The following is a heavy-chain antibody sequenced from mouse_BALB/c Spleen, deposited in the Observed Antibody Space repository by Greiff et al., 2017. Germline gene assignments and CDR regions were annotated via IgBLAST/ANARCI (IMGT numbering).Heavy chain of an antibody. D-gene: IGHD1-1*01. J-gene: IGHJ3*01. CDR3: YYYDSQSWFAY. Sequence: VQLQQSGAELVRPGASVKLSCTASGFNIKDYYMHWVKQRPEQGLEWIGWIDPENGDTEYAPKFQGKATMTADTSSNTAYLQLSSLTSEDTAVYYCYYYDSQSWFAYWGQGTLVTVSA. V-gene: IGHV14-4*02. CDR2: IDPENGDT. CDR1: GFNIKDYY.